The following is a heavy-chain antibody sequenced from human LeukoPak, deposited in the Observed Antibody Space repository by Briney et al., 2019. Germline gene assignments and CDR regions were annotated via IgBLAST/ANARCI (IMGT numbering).Heavy chain of an antibody. CDR2: ISWNSGRI. Sequence: QSGGSLRLSCAVSGFIFENYAMHWVRQAPGKGLEWVSGISWNSGRIGYADSVKGRFTISRDNAKNSLYLQMNSLRAEDTAVYYCARDGDILTGHFNYWGQGTLVTVSS. D-gene: IGHD3-9*01. J-gene: IGHJ4*02. CDR3: ARDGDILTGHFNY. V-gene: IGHV3-9*01. CDR1: GFIFENYA.